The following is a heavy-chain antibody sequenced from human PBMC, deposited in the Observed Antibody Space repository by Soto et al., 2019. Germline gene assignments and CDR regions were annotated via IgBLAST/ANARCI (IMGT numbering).Heavy chain of an antibody. V-gene: IGHV1-69*13. CDR1: GGAFSSYA. D-gene: IGHD3-22*01. CDR2: VIPIFGTA. Sequence: ASVKVSCKASGGAFSSYAISWVRQAPGQGLEWMGGVIPIFGTANYAQKFQGRVTITADESTSTAYMELSSLRSEDTAVYYCARLGYDSSGYSLAYGMDVWGQGTTVT. CDR3: ARLGYDSSGYSLAYGMDV. J-gene: IGHJ6*02.